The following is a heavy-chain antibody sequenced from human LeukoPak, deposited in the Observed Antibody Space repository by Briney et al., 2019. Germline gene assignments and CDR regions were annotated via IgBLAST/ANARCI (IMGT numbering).Heavy chain of an antibody. CDR1: GGSFSGYY. CDR3: ARGDIVGVVAATKTGGFGP. D-gene: IGHD2-15*01. J-gene: IGHJ5*02. CDR2: NNHSGST. Sequence: SETLSLTCAVYGGSFSGYYWSWIRQPPGKGLEWIGENNHSGSTNYNPSLKSRVTISVDTSKNQFSLKLSSVTAADTAVYYCARGDIVGVVAATKTGGFGPWGQGTLVTVSS. V-gene: IGHV4-34*01.